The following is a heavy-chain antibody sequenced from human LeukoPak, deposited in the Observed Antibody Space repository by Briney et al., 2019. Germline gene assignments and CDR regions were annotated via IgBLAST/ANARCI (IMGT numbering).Heavy chain of an antibody. V-gene: IGHV4-34*01. CDR1: GFTFSSYA. CDR3: ARVVTAAGLDL. Sequence: PGGSLSLSCAASGFTFSSYAWSWFRQPPEKGLEWIGKIHYDGRTSSNPSLKSRVTISLDTSTNQFSLKVNSVTATDTALYYCARVVTAAGLDLWGQGTLVSISS. D-gene: IGHD6-25*01. J-gene: IGHJ5*02. CDR2: IHYDGRT.